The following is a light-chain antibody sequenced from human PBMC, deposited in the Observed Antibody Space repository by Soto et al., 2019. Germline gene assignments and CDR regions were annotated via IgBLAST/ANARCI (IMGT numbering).Light chain of an antibody. CDR1: SSDIGAYNF. V-gene: IGLV2-14*03. CDR3: TSWTTSTTMI. J-gene: IGLJ2*01. Sequence: QPASVSGSPGQSITISCTRTSSDIGAYNFVSWYQQHPGKAPKLMLYDVNIRPSGVSNRFSGSKSGNTASLTISGLQAEDEADYYCTSWTTSTTMIFGGGTKLTVL. CDR2: DVN.